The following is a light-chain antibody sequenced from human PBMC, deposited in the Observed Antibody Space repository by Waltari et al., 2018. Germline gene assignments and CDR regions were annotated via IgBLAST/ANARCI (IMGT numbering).Light chain of an antibody. V-gene: IGLV3-21*02. Sequence: SYVLTQPPSLSVAPGQTATIACGENNIGSKSVHVYQEKPGQAPVLVVYDDSDRPPGIPERFSGSNYGTANLSISGVEGGDEADYYGQVWDSSDDHVVFGGGTK. CDR2: DDS. J-gene: IGLJ2*01. CDR1: NIGSKS. CDR3: QVWDSSDDHVV.